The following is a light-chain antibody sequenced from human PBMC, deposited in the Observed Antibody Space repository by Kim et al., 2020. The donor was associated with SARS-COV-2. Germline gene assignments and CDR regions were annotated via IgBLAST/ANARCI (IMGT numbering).Light chain of an antibody. V-gene: IGKV1-39*01. J-gene: IGKJ4*01. Sequence: DIQMTQSSSSLSASVGDRVTITCRASQSISSYLNWYQQKPGKAPKLLIYAASSLQSGVPSRFSGSGSGTDFTLTISSLQPEDVATYYCQQSYSTPRTFGGGTKVDIK. CDR3: QQSYSTPRT. CDR1: QSISSY. CDR2: AAS.